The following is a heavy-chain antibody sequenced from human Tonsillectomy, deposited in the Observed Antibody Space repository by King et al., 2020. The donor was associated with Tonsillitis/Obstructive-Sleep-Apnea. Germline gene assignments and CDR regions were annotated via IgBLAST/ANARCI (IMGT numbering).Heavy chain of an antibody. J-gene: IGHJ3*02. V-gene: IGHV4-39*01. Sequence: LQLQESGPGLVKPSETLSLTCTVSGCSISSSTYYWGWIRQPPGKGLEWIGTIYYSGSTYYNPSLKNRVTISLDTSNTQFSLKLSSVTAADTAVYYCARRVQLERRGDAFNIWGQGTMVTVSS. CDR2: IYYSGST. CDR1: GCSISSSTYY. CDR3: ARRVQLERRGDAFNI. D-gene: IGHD1-1*01.